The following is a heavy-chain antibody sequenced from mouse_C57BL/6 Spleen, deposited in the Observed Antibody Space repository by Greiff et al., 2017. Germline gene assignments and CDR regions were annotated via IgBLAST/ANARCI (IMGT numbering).Heavy chain of an antibody. J-gene: IGHJ2*01. Sequence: QVQLKEPGAELVMPGASVKLSCKASGYTFTSYWMHWVKQRPGQGLEWIGEIDPSDSYTNYNQKFKGKSTLTVDKSSSTAYMQLSSLTSEDSAVYYCARTPDYGSSQYYFDYWGQGTTLTVSS. CDR3: ARTPDYGSSQYYFDY. D-gene: IGHD1-1*01. V-gene: IGHV1-69*01. CDR2: IDPSDSYT. CDR1: GYTFTSYW.